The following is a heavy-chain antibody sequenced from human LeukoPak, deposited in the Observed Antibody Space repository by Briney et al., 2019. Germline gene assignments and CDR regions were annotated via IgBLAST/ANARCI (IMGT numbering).Heavy chain of an antibody. J-gene: IGHJ5*02. V-gene: IGHV3-23*01. CDR2: ISGSGADT. D-gene: IGHD2-2*02. Sequence: GGSLRLSCAASGFAFSSYAMSWVRQAPGKGLEWVSAISGSGADTYHADSVKGRFTISRDNSKNTLYLQMNSLRAEDAAVYYCAKNPSHQLLYEGSGRFDPWGQGTLVTVSS. CDR3: AKNPSHQLLYEGSGRFDP. CDR1: GFAFSSYA.